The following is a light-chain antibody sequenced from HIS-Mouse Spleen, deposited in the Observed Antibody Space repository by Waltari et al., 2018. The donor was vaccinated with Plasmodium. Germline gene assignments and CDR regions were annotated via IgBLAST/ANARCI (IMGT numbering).Light chain of an antibody. CDR3: QQSYSTPLFT. CDR2: AAS. CDR1: QSISSY. Sequence: DIQMTQSPSSLSASVGARVTLTCRASQSISSYLNWYQHKPGKAPKLLIYAASSLQSGVPSRFSGSGSGTDFTLTISSLQPEDFATYYCQQSYSTPLFTFGPGTKVDIK. J-gene: IGKJ3*01. V-gene: IGKV1-39*01.